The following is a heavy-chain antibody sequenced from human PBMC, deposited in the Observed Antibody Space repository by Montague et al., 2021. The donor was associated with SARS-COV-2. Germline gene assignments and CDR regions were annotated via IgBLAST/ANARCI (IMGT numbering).Heavy chain of an antibody. D-gene: IGHD4-17*01. V-gene: IGHV4-39*07. CDR2: IYNSDNT. CDR3: ARAWRYGDYSGVHFAP. J-gene: IGHJ5*02. Sequence: SETLSLTCTVSGGSISTTNYYRAWISQPPGKGLEWVGSIYNSDNTYYNPSLESRLTMSVDTSKNQFSLKLRSVTAADAAVYHCARAWRYGDYSGVHFAPWGQGTLVTVTS. CDR1: GGSISTTNYY.